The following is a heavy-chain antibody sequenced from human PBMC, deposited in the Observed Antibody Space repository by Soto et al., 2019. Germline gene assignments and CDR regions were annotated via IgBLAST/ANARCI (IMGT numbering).Heavy chain of an antibody. CDR2: ISSSGSTI. Sequence: LGGSLRLSCADSVFTFRADSMGWIRQARGQGLEWVYYISSSGSTIYYADAVKGRVTISVDTSKNQFSLKLSSVTAADTAVYYCARDVTTVTTRTAHNWFDPWGQRTLVT. D-gene: IGHD4-4*01. CDR3: ARDVTTVTTRTAHNWFDP. J-gene: IGHJ5*02. CDR1: VFTFRADS. V-gene: IGHV3-11*01.